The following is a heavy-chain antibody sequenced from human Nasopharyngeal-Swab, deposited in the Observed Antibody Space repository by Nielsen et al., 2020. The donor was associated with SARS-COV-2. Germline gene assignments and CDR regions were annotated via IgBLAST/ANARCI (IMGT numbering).Heavy chain of an antibody. CDR1: GFTFSDYY. J-gene: IGHJ6*03. CDR2: ISSSSSTI. CDR3: VRVSDYDYVWGSFFVDYYYMDV. V-gene: IGHV3-11*04. D-gene: IGHD3-16*01. Sequence: GESLKISCAASGFTFSDYYMSWIRQAPGKGLEWVSYISSSSSTIYYADSVKGRFTISRDNAKNSLYLQMNSLRAEDTAVYYCVRVSDYDYVWGSFFVDYYYMDVWGKGTTVTVSS.